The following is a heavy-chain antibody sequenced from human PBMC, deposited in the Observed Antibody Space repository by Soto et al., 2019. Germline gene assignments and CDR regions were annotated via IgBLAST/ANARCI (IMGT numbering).Heavy chain of an antibody. Sequence: QVQLVQSGTEVKTPGASVKVSCKPSGYILTSYGISWVRQAPGQGLECMGWISGYNGNTNYAQNFQGRVTITTDTSTSTAYLELRSLRPDDTAVYYCARSHSFLRADWFDPWGQGTLVTVSS. J-gene: IGHJ5*02. CDR1: GYILTSYG. D-gene: IGHD3-3*02. V-gene: IGHV1-18*01. CDR3: ARSHSFLRADWFDP. CDR2: ISGYNGNT.